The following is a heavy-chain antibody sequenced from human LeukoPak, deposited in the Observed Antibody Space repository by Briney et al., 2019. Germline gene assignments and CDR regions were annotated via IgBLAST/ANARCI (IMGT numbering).Heavy chain of an antibody. V-gene: IGHV3-23*01. Sequence: AGGSLRLSCAASGFTFSSYGMSWVRQAPGKGLEWVSGISGSGGRTNYADSVKGRFTISRDNAKNTLYLQMNSLRAEDTAVYYCAKGSREWELLDAFDIWGQGTMVTASS. D-gene: IGHD1-26*01. J-gene: IGHJ3*02. CDR2: ISGSGGRT. CDR3: AKGSREWELLDAFDI. CDR1: GFTFSSYG.